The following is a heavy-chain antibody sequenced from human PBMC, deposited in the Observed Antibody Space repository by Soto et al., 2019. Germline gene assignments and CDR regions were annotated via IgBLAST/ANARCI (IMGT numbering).Heavy chain of an antibody. Sequence: ASVKVSCKASGYTFTSYDINWVRQATGQVLECMGWMNPKSGNTGYXXKFQGRVXXTRNTSRSTAXMELSXLRSEATDVYYCARGLRGFGWLDVWGKGTTVTVSS. CDR3: ARGLRGFGWLDV. J-gene: IGHJ6*03. CDR1: GYTFTSYD. CDR2: MNPKSGNT. D-gene: IGHD3-22*01. V-gene: IGHV1-8*01.